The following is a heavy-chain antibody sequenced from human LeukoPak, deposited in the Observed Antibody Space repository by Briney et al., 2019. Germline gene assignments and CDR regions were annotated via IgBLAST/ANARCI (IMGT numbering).Heavy chain of an antibody. D-gene: IGHD6-6*01. CDR2: INPNSGGT. CDR1: GYTFTGYY. CDR3: ARDSDISSSLDY. V-gene: IGHV1-2*02. Sequence: ASVKVSCKASGYTFTGYYMHWVRQAPGQGLEWMGWINPNSGGTNYAQKFQGRVTMTRDTSISTAYMELSRLRSDDTAVYYCARDSDISSSLDYWGQGTLVTVSS. J-gene: IGHJ4*02.